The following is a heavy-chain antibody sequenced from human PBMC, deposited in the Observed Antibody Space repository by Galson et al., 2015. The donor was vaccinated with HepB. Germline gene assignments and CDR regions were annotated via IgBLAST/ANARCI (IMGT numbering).Heavy chain of an antibody. D-gene: IGHD4-17*01. J-gene: IGHJ2*01. Sequence: SLRLSCAASGFSFNYFPMHWVRQAPGKGLEWAAVISYTGSYTGYADFGRGRFTISRDNSKNALYLQMNSLRVEDTALYYCVRPRGAGAGDYQNWYFDLWGRGTLVTVSS. CDR3: VRPRGAGAGDYQNWYFDL. CDR2: ISYTGSYT. CDR1: GFSFNYFP. V-gene: IGHV3-30-3*01.